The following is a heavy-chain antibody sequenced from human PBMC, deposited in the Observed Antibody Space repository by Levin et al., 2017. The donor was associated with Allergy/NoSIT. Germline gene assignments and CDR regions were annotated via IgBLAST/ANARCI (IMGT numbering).Heavy chain of an antibody. CDR3: ARDKSYRDTGGSYDS. CDR2: INPNSGGT. V-gene: IGHV1-2*02. D-gene: IGHD2-8*02. Sequence: ASVKVSCKASGYSFSDYYIHWVRQAPGQGLEWMGRINPNSGGTNYAQTFQGRVTMTRDTSTCSAYMELSRLTSDDTAVYYCARDKSYRDTGGSYDSWSQGTLVTVSS. J-gene: IGHJ5*01. CDR1: GYSFSDYY.